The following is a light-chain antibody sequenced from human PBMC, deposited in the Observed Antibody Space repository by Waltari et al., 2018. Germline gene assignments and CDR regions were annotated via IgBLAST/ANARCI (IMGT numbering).Light chain of an antibody. CDR1: NISGKS. CDR3: LVWDTVSDHPV. J-gene: IGLJ3*02. Sequence: YVVTQPPSVSEAPGTTARITCGGINISGKSVHRYQQKAGQAPVLVIHYDSDRPSGIPERFSGSNSGNTATLTISRVDAGDEADYFCLVWDTVSDHPVFGGGTKLTVL. CDR2: YDS. V-gene: IGLV3-21*04.